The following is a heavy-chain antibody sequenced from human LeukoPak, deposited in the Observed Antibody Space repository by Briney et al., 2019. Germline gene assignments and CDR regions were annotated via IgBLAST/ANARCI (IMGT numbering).Heavy chain of an antibody. CDR3: ARAYSVNSSGWYLAFDI. J-gene: IGHJ3*02. V-gene: IGHV1-69*13. D-gene: IGHD6-19*01. Sequence: SVKVSCKASGGTFSSYAISWVRQAPGQGLEWMGGIIPIFGTANYAQKFQGRVTITEDESTSTAYMELRSLRSEDTAVYYCARAYSVNSSGWYLAFDIWGQGTMVTVSS. CDR2: IIPIFGTA. CDR1: GGTFSSYA.